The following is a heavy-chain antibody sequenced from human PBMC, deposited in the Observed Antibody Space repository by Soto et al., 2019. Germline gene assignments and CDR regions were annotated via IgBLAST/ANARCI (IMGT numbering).Heavy chain of an antibody. CDR3: ARDLAKGGGSAGFDY. Sequence: SVNVSCKASGCTFTDYYMHWVRQAPGQGLECMGGINPKSGGTMYPQKFQGRVTMTWDTSISTGYMALTRLRSDDTAVYYCARDLAKGGGSAGFDYWGQGTLVTVSS. CDR2: INPKSGGT. J-gene: IGHJ4*02. CDR1: GCTFTDYY. V-gene: IGHV1-2*02. D-gene: IGHD2-15*01.